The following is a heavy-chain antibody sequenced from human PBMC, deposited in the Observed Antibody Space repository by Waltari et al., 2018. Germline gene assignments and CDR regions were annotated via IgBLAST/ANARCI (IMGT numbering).Heavy chain of an antibody. D-gene: IGHD5-12*01. CDR1: GFSLSTSGVG. V-gene: IGHV2-5*01. J-gene: IGHJ3*02. CDR3: AHRRTGYDAFDI. Sequence: QITLKESGPTLVKPTQTPTLTCTFSGFSLSTSGVGVGWIRQPPGKALEWLALIYWNDDKRYSTSLNSRLTITKDTSKNQVVLAMTNMDPVDTATYYCAHRRTGYDAFDIWGQGTMVTVSS. CDR2: IYWNDDK.